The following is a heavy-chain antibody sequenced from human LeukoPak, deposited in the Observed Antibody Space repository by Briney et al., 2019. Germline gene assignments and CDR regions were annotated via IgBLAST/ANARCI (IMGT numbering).Heavy chain of an antibody. J-gene: IGHJ6*03. D-gene: IGHD3-10*01. V-gene: IGHV4-30-4*08. CDR2: IYYSGST. CDR3: AREEVTMVRGVIIDYYYYYMDV. Sequence: SQTLSLTCTVSGGSISSGDYYWSWIRQPPGKGLEGIGTIYYSGSTYYNPSLKSRVTTSVDTSKNQFSLKLSSVTAADTAVYYCAREEVTMVRGVIIDYYYYYMDVWGKGTTVTVSS. CDR1: GGSISSGDYY.